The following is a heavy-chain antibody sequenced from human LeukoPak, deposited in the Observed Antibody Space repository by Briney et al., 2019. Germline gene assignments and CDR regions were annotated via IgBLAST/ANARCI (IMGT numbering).Heavy chain of an antibody. Sequence: SETLSLTCTVSGGSISSSGYYWGWLRQPPGKGLEWIGSIYYSGSTFYNPSLKSRVTMSVDTSKNQFSLKLSSVTAADTAVYYCVSYYYDSSGYYENAFDIWGQGTMVTVSS. CDR1: GGSISSSGYY. D-gene: IGHD3-22*01. V-gene: IGHV4-39*07. CDR3: VSYYYDSSGYYENAFDI. CDR2: IYYSGST. J-gene: IGHJ3*02.